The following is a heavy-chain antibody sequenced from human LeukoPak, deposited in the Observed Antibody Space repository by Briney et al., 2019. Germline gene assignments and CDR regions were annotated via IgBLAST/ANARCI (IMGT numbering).Heavy chain of an antibody. CDR3: ARDEKMYYYMDV. CDR1: GGSISSGNYY. J-gene: IGHJ6*03. CDR2: IYTNGST. V-gene: IGHV4-61*02. Sequence: ASETLSLTCTVSGGSISSGNYYWTWIRQPAGKGLEWIGRIYTNGSTNYNPSLKTRVTISVDTSKNQFSLKLRSVTAADTAVYYGARDEKMYYYMDVWGKGTSVTVSS.